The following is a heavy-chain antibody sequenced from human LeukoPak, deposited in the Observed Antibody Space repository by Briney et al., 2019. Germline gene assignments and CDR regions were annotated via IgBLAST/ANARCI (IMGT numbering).Heavy chain of an antibody. CDR1: GYTFTGYY. V-gene: IGHV1-2*02. CDR3: ARIPEAYYYYGMDV. CDR2: INPNSGGT. D-gene: IGHD1-14*01. J-gene: IGHJ6*02. Sequence: GASVKVSCKASGYTFTGYYMHWVRQAPGQGLEWMGWINPNSGGTNYAQKFQGRVTMTRDTSISTAYMELSRLRSDDTAVYYCARIPEAYYYYGMDVWGQGTTVTVSS.